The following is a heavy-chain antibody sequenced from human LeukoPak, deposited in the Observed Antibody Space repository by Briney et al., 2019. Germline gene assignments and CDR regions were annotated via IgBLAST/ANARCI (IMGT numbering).Heavy chain of an antibody. J-gene: IGHJ3*02. CDR2: IYYRGNT. CDR1: GGSIRSYY. CDR3: ASSRGYDSFAFDI. V-gene: IGHV4-59*01. D-gene: IGHD3-3*01. Sequence: KTSETLSLTCTVSGGSIRSYYWSCIRQPPGKGLEWIGYIYYRGNTNYNPSLRSRVTMSVDTSKNQFSLRLRSVTAADTAVYYCASSRGYDSFAFDIWGQGTMVTVSS.